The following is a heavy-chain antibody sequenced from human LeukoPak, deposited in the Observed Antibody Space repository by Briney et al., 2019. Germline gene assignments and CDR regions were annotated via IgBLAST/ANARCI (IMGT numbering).Heavy chain of an antibody. V-gene: IGHV5-51*01. CDR3: ARQRTYHYDSSGYYHDAFDM. Sequence: KPGESLKISCKGSGYSFTSYWIGWVRQMPGKGLEWMGIMYPGDSDTRYSPSFQGQVTISADQSISTAYLQWSSLKASDTAMYYCARQRTYHYDSSGYYHDAFDMWGQGTMVTVSS. D-gene: IGHD3-22*01. J-gene: IGHJ3*02. CDR1: GYSFTSYW. CDR2: MYPGDSDT.